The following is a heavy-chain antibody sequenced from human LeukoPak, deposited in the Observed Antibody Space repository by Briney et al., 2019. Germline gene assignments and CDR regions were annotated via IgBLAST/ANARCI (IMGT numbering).Heavy chain of an antibody. Sequence: SETLSLTCTVSGYSISSGYYWGWIRQPPGKGLEWIGSIYHSGSTYYNPSLKSRVTISVDTSKNQFSPKLSSVTAADTAVYYCARTNTAATYYFDYWGQGTQVTVSS. CDR1: GYSISSGYY. V-gene: IGHV4-38-2*02. CDR3: ARTNTAATYYFDY. J-gene: IGHJ4*02. CDR2: IYHSGST. D-gene: IGHD2-15*01.